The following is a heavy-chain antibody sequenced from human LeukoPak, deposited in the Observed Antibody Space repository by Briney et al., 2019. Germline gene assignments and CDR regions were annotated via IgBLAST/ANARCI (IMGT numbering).Heavy chain of an antibody. V-gene: IGHV3-33*01. J-gene: IGHJ4*02. CDR2: LWYDGSNK. CDR1: GFTFSRYG. Sequence: GGSLRLSCAASGFTFSRYGMHWVRQGPGKGLEWVAVLWYDGSNKFYADSVKGRFNISRDNSKNTLYLQMNSLRAEDTAVYYCARDRWIHSSGWYGVDYWGQGTLVTVSS. CDR3: ARDRWIHSSGWYGVDY. D-gene: IGHD6-19*01.